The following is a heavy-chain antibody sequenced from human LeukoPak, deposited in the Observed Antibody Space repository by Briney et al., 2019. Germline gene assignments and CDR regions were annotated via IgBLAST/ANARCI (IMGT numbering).Heavy chain of an antibody. CDR2: IYNSGST. Sequence: GGSLRLSCAASGFTVSSDHMSWVRQAPGKGLEWVSIIYNSGSTYYADSVKGRFTISRDNSKNTVYLQMNSLRAEDTAVYYCAKSLRYCSSTNCYNYFDYWGQGTLVTVSS. CDR1: GFTVSSDH. V-gene: IGHV3-53*01. J-gene: IGHJ4*02. CDR3: AKSLRYCSSTNCYNYFDY. D-gene: IGHD2-2*02.